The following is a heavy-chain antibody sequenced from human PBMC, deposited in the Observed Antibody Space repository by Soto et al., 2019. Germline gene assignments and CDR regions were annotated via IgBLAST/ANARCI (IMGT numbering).Heavy chain of an antibody. CDR2: IYSSGTT. J-gene: IGHJ4*02. Sequence: SETLSLTCSVSGGSISGYYWNWIRQPPGKGLQWIGYIYSSGTTTYNPSLKSRVTISVDTSKSHFSLKLTSVTAADTAVYYCARGGAAAGPYYFDYWGQGTLVTVSS. D-gene: IGHD6-13*01. CDR3: ARGGAAAGPYYFDY. CDR1: GGSISGYY. V-gene: IGHV4-59*01.